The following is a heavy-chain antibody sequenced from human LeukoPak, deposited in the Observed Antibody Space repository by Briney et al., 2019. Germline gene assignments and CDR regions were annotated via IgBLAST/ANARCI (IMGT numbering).Heavy chain of an antibody. CDR1: GFTVSTNY. CDR2: LYSRGST. CDR3: ASGGMGARKFYSDPFHY. V-gene: IGHV3-53*01. D-gene: IGHD2-15*01. Sequence: GGSLRLSCAASGFTVSTNYMSWVRQTQEKGLEWVSILYSRGSTYYAHSVKGRFTISRDDSKNTLYLQMNSLRAEDTAVYYCASGGMGARKFYSDPFHYWGQGTLVTVSS. J-gene: IGHJ4*02.